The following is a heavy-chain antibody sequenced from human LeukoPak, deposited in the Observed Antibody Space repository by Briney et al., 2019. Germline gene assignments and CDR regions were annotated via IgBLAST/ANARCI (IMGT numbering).Heavy chain of an antibody. CDR1: GGSISSSSYY. CDR2: IYHSGST. CDR3: ARRVGYSYGYSFGGGNWFDP. D-gene: IGHD5-18*01. J-gene: IGHJ5*02. Sequence: SETLSLTCTVSGGSISSSSYYWGWIRQPPGKGLEWIGEIYHSGSTNYNPSLKSRVTISVDKSKNQFSLKLSSVTAADTAVYYCARRVGYSYGYSFGGGNWFDPWGQGTLVTVSS. V-gene: IGHV4-39*07.